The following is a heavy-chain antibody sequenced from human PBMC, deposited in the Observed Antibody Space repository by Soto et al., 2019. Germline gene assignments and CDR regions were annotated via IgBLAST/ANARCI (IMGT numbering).Heavy chain of an antibody. V-gene: IGHV1-46*01. D-gene: IGHD2-15*01. CDR3: AREDGGGGRRHDF. Sequence: QVQLVQSGAEVKKPGASVKISCKTSGDTFAMHYIHWVRQVPGQGLEWMGMINPSDGSTSYVQKCQGRVTMTRDTSATTVFLNMSRLTSHDTAVFYCAREDGGGGRRHDFWGQGTLVTVSS. CDR2: INPSDGST. J-gene: IGHJ4*02. CDR1: GDTFAMHY.